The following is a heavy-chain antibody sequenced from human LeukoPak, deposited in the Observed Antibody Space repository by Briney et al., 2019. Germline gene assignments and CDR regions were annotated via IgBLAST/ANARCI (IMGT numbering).Heavy chain of an antibody. J-gene: IGHJ4*02. CDR3: ARDRSPTTAGTRDS. CDR2: IIALFGTA. D-gene: IGHD5-12*01. Sequence: GASVKVSCTASGGSFSTAGVAWVRHAPGQGLEWMGRIIALFGTAKYTQKFQGRVTITADTSTNTAYMELSHLRFEDTAVYFCARDRSPTTAGTRDSWGEGTLVSVSS. CDR1: GGSFSTAG. V-gene: IGHV1-69*06.